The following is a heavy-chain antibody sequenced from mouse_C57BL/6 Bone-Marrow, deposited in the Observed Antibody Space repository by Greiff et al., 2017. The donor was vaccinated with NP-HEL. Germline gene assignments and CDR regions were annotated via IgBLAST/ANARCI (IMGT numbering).Heavy chain of an antibody. CDR2: IDPETGGT. CDR1: GYTFTDYE. CDR3: TRWFYYYDSRYAMGY. V-gene: IGHV1-15*01. D-gene: IGHD1-1*01. J-gene: IGHJ4*01. Sequence: VQLQQPGAELVRPGASVKLSCKASGYTFTDYEMHWVKQTPVHGLEWIGAIDPETGGTAYNQKFKGKAILTAAKSSRTAYMELRSLTSEDSAVYYCTRWFYYYDSRYAMGYWGQGTSVTVSS.